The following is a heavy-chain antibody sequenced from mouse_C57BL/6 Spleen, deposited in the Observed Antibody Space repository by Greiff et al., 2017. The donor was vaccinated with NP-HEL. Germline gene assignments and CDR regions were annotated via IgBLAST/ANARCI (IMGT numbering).Heavy chain of an antibody. V-gene: IGHV1-39*01. CDR3: ARRAGATVVDPSYAMDY. D-gene: IGHD1-1*01. CDR1: GYSFTDYN. J-gene: IGHJ4*01. CDR2: INPNYGTT. Sequence: EVQLQQSGPELVKPGASVKISCKASGYSFTDYNMNWVKQSNGKSLEWIGVINPNYGTTSYNQKFKGKATLTVDQSSSTAYMQLNSLTSEDSAVYYCARRAGATVVDPSYAMDYWGQGTSVTVSS.